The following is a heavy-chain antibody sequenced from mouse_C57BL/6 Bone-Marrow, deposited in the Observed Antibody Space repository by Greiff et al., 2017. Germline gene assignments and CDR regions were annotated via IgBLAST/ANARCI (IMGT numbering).Heavy chain of an antibody. V-gene: IGHV1-59*01. CDR3: ARWDYYGSSGVAY. D-gene: IGHD1-1*01. Sequence: QVQLKESGAELVRPGTSVKLSCKASGYTFTSYWMHWVKQRPGQGLEWIGVIDPSDSYTNYNQKFKGKATLTVDTSSSTAYMQLSSLTSEDSAVYYCARWDYYGSSGVAYWGQGTLVTVSA. J-gene: IGHJ3*01. CDR2: IDPSDSYT. CDR1: GYTFTSYW.